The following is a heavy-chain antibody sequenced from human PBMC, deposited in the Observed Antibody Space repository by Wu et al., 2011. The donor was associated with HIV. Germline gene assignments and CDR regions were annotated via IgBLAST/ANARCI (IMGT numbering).Heavy chain of an antibody. J-gene: IGHJ2*01. CDR3: ARGHVITMIVGPGYWYFDL. V-gene: IGHV1-2*02. CDR1: GYAFTGYY. D-gene: IGHD3-22*01. CDR2: INPNNGGT. Sequence: QVQLVQSGAEVKKPGASVKVSCKASGYAFTGYYIHWVRQAPGQGLEWMGWINPNNGGTNYAQKFQGRVTMTRDTSISTAYMELSRLRSDDTAVYYCARGHVITMIVGPGYWYFDLWGRGTLVTRLL.